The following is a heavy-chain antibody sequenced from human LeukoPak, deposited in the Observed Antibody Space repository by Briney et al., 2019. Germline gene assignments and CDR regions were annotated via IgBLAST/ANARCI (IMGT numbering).Heavy chain of an antibody. CDR1: GYTFTGYY. V-gene: IGHV1-2*02. CDR3: ARYRSSTSSKYYFDY. J-gene: IGHJ4*02. CDR2: INPNSGGT. Sequence: ASVKASCKASGYTFTGYYMHWVRQAPGQGLEWMGWINPNSGGTNYAQKFQGRVTMTRDTSISTAYMELSRLRSDDTAVYYCARYRSSTSSKYYFDYWGQGTLLTVSS. D-gene: IGHD2-2*01.